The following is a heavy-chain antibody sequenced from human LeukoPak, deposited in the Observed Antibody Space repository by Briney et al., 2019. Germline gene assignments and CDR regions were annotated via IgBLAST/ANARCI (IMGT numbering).Heavy chain of an antibody. V-gene: IGHV4-59*01. Sequence: SETLSLTCTVSGGSISSYYSSWIRQPPGKGLEWIGYIYYSGSTNYNPSLKSRVTISVDTSKNQFSLKLSSVTAADTAVYYCARVSVTVIDYWGQGTLVTVSS. D-gene: IGHD3-16*02. J-gene: IGHJ4*02. CDR3: ARVSVTVIDY. CDR2: IYYSGST. CDR1: GGSISSYY.